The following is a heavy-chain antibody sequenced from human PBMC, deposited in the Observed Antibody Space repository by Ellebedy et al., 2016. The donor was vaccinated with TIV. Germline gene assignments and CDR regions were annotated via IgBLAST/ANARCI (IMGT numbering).Heavy chain of an antibody. J-gene: IGHJ4*02. CDR2: ISWDGGST. D-gene: IGHD3-22*01. V-gene: IGHV3-43*01. Sequence: GGSLRLXXAASGFTFDDYTMHWVRQAPGKGLEWVSLISWDGGSTYYADSVKGRFTISRDNSKNSLYLQMNSLRTEDTALYYCARELRSGYYFGTFDYWGQGTLVTVSS. CDR3: ARELRSGYYFGTFDY. CDR1: GFTFDDYT.